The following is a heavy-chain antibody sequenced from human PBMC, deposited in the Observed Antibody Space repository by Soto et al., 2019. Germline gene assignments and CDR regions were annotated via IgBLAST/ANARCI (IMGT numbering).Heavy chain of an antibody. CDR2: IGDTGTFI. V-gene: IGHV3-21*01. CDR1: AFIFSDHS. CDR3: ARDQRHLRQGDSDY. J-gene: IGHJ4*02. Sequence: EVQLVESGGGLVKPGGSLRLSCVGSAFIFSDHSMNWVRQAPGKGLEWVTSIGDTGTFIYYADSVKGRFTISRDNAKNSLFLQMDSLRTEDTAVYYCARDQRHLRQGDSDYWGQGTLVTVSS.